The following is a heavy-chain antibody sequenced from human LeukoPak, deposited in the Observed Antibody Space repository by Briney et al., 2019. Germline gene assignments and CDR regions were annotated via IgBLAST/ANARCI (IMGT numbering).Heavy chain of an antibody. J-gene: IGHJ5*02. V-gene: IGHV4-59*08. D-gene: IGHD2-15*01. Sequence: SETLSLTCTVSGVSITNYNWNWLRQPPGKGLEWIGYISDSERTNYNPSLQSRVTISVDTSKNQFSLRLSSVTASDTAVYYCARRRVGDLTVGSDTWFDPWGQGALVTVSS. CDR3: ARRRVGDLTVGSDTWFDP. CDR2: ISDSERT. CDR1: GVSITNYN.